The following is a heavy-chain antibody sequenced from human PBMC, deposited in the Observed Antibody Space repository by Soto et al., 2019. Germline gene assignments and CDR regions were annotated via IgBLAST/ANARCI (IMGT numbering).Heavy chain of an antibody. CDR2: ISDSGNT. V-gene: IGHV4-59*01. CDR3: EREHLWGYEGSGQSAHGFDD. D-gene: IGHD3-22*01. Sequence: QVQLQELGPGLVKPSETLSLICTVSGGSITSYSWTWIRQPPGKGLEWIGNISDSGNTNYSPSLKSRLTISIDKSKNLFSRMLTSVTAAQTAGSYCEREHLWGYEGSGQSAHGFDDWGHGTMVIVSS. J-gene: IGHJ3*01. CDR1: GGSITSYS.